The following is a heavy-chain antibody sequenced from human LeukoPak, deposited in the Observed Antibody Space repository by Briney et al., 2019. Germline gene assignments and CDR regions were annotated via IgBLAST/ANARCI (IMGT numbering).Heavy chain of an antibody. CDR1: GFTFSSYS. D-gene: IGHD1-26*01. Sequence: PGGSLRLSCAASGFTFSSYSMNWVRQAAGKGLEWVSYIRSSGDIVDYADSLKGRFTISRDNAKSSLYLQMNSLRAEDTAIYYCARGTRWEPLDYWGQGTLVTVSS. CDR2: IRSSGDIV. CDR3: ARGTRWEPLDY. J-gene: IGHJ4*02. V-gene: IGHV3-48*01.